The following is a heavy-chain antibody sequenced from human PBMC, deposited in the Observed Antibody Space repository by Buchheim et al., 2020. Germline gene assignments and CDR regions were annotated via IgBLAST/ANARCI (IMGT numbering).Heavy chain of an antibody. V-gene: IGHV5-51*01. Sequence: EVQLVQSGAEVKKPGESLKISCKGSGYSFTSYWIGWVRQMPGKGLEWMGIIYPGDSDTRYSPSFQGQVTISADKSISTAYLQWSSLKASDTAMYYCARHEGHSGSYYDPPSAEYFQHWGQGTL. J-gene: IGHJ1*01. D-gene: IGHD1-26*01. CDR3: ARHEGHSGSYYDPPSAEYFQH. CDR2: IYPGDSDT. CDR1: GYSFTSYW.